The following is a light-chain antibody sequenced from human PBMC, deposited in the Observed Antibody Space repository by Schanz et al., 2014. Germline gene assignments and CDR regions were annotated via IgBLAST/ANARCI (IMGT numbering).Light chain of an antibody. J-gene: IGKJ1*01. CDR3: QQYGSSPRT. V-gene: IGKV3-20*01. Sequence: EIVMTQSQATLSVSPGERATLSCRASQSVSSNLAWYQQKPGQAPRLLIYGASSRASGIPDRFSGSGSGTDFTLTISRLEPEDFAVYYCQQYGSSPRTFGQGTKVEIK. CDR1: QSVSSN. CDR2: GAS.